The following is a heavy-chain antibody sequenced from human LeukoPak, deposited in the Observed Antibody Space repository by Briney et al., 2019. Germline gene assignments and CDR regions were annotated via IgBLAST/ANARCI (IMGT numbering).Heavy chain of an antibody. CDR2: IYSGGST. D-gene: IGHD3-10*01. J-gene: IGHJ3*02. CDR3: ARGYYYGSGSSLAFDI. CDR1: GFTFSSYA. Sequence: PGGSLRLSCAASGFTFSSYAMSWVRQAPGKGLEWVSVIYSGGSTYYADSVKGRFTISRDNSKNTLYLQMNSLRAEDTAVYYCARGYYYGSGSSLAFDIWGQGTMVTVSS. V-gene: IGHV3-53*01.